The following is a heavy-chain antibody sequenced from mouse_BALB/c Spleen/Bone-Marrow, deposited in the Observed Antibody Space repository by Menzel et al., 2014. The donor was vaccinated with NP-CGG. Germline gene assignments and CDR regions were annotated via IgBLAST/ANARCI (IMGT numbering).Heavy chain of an antibody. D-gene: IGHD2-1*01. V-gene: IGHV1S81*02. CDR3: TRWYYGNYFVY. CDR1: GYTFTSYY. Sequence: QAQLKHSGAELVKPGASVKLSCKASGYTFTSYYMYWVKQRPGQGLEWIGEINPSNGGTNFNEKFKSKATLTVDKSSSTAYMQLSSLTSEDSAVYYCTRWYYGNYFVYLGQGPPITVSS. J-gene: IGHJ2*01. CDR2: INPSNGGT.